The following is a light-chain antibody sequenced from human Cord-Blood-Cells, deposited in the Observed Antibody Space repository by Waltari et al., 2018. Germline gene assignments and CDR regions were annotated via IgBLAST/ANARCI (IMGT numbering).Light chain of an antibody. J-gene: IGKJ1*01. CDR2: WAS. V-gene: IGKV4-1*01. CDR1: QSVLYSSNNKNY. Sequence: DIVMTQSLDSLAVSLGERAIINCKSSQSVLYSSNNKNYLAWYQQKPGQPPKLLIYWASTRESGVPDRFSGSGSGTDFTLTISSLQAEDVAVYYCQQYYSTPRTFGQGTKVEIK. CDR3: QQYYSTPRT.